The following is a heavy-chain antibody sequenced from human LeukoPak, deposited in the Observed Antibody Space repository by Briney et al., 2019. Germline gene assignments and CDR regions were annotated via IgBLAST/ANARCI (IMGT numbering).Heavy chain of an antibody. V-gene: IGHV4-38-2*01. CDR3: ARPWKGQRALYAFDI. D-gene: IGHD1-1*01. J-gene: IGHJ3*02. CDR1: GYSISSGYY. CDR2: IYHSGST. Sequence: SETLSLTCAVSGYSISSGYYWGWIRQPPGKGLEWIGSIYHSGSTYYNPSLKSRVTISVDTSKNQFSLKLRSVTAADTAVYYCARPWKGQRALYAFDIWGQGTMVTVSS.